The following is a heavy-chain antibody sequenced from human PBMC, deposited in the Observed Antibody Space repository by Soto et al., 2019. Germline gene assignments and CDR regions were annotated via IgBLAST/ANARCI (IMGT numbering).Heavy chain of an antibody. V-gene: IGHV4-39*07. J-gene: IGHJ4*02. D-gene: IGHD6-19*01. Sequence: SEILSLTCTVSGGSISSSSYYWGWIRQPPGKGLEWIGSIYYSGSTYYNPSLKSRITVSVDTSKNQFSLKLSSVTAADTAVYYCARSAYSSGWSPTSRNDYWGQGTLVTVSS. CDR1: GGSISSSSYY. CDR3: ARSAYSSGWSPTSRNDY. CDR2: IYYSGST.